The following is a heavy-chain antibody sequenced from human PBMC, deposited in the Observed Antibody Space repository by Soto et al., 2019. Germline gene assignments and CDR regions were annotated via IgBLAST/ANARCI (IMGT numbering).Heavy chain of an antibody. CDR1: GYTFTNYD. V-gene: IGHV1-8*01. J-gene: IGHJ4*02. Sequence: QVQLVQSGAEVKKPGASVKVSCKASGYTFTNYDINWVRQATGQGLEWMGWMRPNNGNTGYAQKFQGRVTMTRNTSINTAYMELSSLRAEDTAVYYCASWAGYSKWGQGTLVTVSS. CDR2: MRPNNGNT. D-gene: IGHD3-9*01. CDR3: ASWAGYSK.